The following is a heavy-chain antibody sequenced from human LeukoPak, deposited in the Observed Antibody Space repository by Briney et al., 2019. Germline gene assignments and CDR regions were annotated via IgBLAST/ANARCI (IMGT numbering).Heavy chain of an antibody. CDR3: ASGGIAPRGDYYYYMDV. Sequence: ASVKVSCKASGGTFSSYAISWVRQAPGQGLEWMGGIIPIFGTANYAQKFQGRVTMTRDMSTSTVYMELSSLRSEDTAVYYCASGGIAPRGDYYYYMDVWGKGTTVTVSS. D-gene: IGHD6-13*01. CDR1: GGTFSSYA. CDR2: IIPIFGTA. V-gene: IGHV1-69*05. J-gene: IGHJ6*03.